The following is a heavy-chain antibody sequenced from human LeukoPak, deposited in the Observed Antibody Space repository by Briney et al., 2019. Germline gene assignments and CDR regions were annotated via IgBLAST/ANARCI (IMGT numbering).Heavy chain of an antibody. CDR2: ISSSSSCI. Sequence: GGSLRLSCAASGFTFSSYSMNWVRQAPGKGLEWVSSISSSSSCIYYADSVKGRFTISRDNAKNSLYLQMNSLRAEDTAVYYCARSFYGSGSYQDYWGQGTLVTVSS. D-gene: IGHD3-10*01. J-gene: IGHJ4*02. V-gene: IGHV3-21*01. CDR1: GFTFSSYS. CDR3: ARSFYGSGSYQDY.